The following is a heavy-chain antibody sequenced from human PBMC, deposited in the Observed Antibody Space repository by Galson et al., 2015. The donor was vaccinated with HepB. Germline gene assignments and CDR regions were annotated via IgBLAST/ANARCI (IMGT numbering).Heavy chain of an antibody. CDR2: IDPSDSST. CDR1: GYKFTNYL. D-gene: IGHD3-10*01. J-gene: IGHJ4*02. Sequence: QSGAEVKKPGESLRISCKVSGYKFTNYLISWVRHMPGKGLEWVGRIDPSDSSTKYNPSFEGRVTISADNFISTAYLQWRSLKTSDSAIYYCAPSGGTYWGQGTVVTVSS. V-gene: IGHV5-10-1*01. CDR3: APSGGTY.